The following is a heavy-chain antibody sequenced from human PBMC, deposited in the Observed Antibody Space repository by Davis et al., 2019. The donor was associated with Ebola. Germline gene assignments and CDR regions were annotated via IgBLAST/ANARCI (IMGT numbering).Heavy chain of an antibody. D-gene: IGHD4-17*01. Sequence: GGSLRLSCAASGFTVSSNYMSWVRQAPGKGLEWVSAISGSGSTIYYADSVKGRFTISRDNAKNSLYLQMNSLRAEDTAVYYCARQPTVTTDYLGSWVEPWIFDYWGQGTLVTVSS. J-gene: IGHJ4*02. CDR3: ARQPTVTTDYLGSWVEPWIFDY. CDR1: GFTVSSNY. V-gene: IGHV3-11*01. CDR2: ISGSGSTI.